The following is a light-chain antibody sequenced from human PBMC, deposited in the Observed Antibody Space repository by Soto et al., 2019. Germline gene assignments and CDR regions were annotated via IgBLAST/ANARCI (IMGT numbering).Light chain of an antibody. CDR1: QSVSSSY. V-gene: IGKV3-20*01. CDR3: QQSKGT. CDR2: GAS. Sequence: EIVLTQSPGTLSLSPGERATLSCRASQSVSSSYLAWYQQKPGQAPRLLIYGASSRATGIPDRFSGSGSGTDFTLTISRLEPEDFAVYYCQQSKGTLGQGTKLEIK. J-gene: IGKJ2*02.